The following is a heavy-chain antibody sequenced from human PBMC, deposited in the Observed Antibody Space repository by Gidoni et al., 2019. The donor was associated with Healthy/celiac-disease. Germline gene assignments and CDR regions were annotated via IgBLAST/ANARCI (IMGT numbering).Heavy chain of an antibody. CDR1: GSPFTSHG. CDR3: ARDGKGFGELFSNWYDP. J-gene: IGHJ5*02. V-gene: IGHV1-18*01. CDR2: ISAYNGKT. D-gene: IGHD3-10*01. Sequence: QVQLVQSGAEMKKPGASVKVSCKASGSPFTSHGISWVRQAPGQGLEWMGWISAYNGKTSYAQKLQGRVTMTTDKSTSKAYMELRSLRSDDTAVYYCARDGKGFGELFSNWYDPWGQGTLVTVSS.